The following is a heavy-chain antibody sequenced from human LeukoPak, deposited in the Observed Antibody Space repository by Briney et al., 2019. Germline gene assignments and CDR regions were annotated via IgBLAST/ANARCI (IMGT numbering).Heavy chain of an antibody. J-gene: IGHJ3*02. V-gene: IGHV3-11*04. CDR3: AKDQEGVAVVLLHDAFVI. CDR2: ISSSSSTI. Sequence: GGSLRLSCAASGFTFSDYYMSWIRQAPGKGLEWVSYISSSSSTIYYADSVKGRFTISRDNAKNSLYLQMNSLRAEDTVVYYCAKDQEGVAVVLLHDAFVIWGQGTMVTVSS. CDR1: GFTFSDYY. D-gene: IGHD2-2*01.